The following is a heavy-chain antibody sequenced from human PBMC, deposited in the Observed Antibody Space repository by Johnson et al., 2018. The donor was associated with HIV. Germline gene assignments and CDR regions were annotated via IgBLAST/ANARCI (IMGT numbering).Heavy chain of an antibody. CDR2: IKSKTDGGTT. CDR3: TDYNFWTKRAFDI. V-gene: IGHV3-15*01. J-gene: IGHJ3*02. D-gene: IGHD3-3*01. Sequence: VQLVESGGGLVKPGGSLRLSCAASGFTFSNAWMSWVRQAPGKGLEWVGRIKSKTDGGTTDYAAPVKGRFTISRDDSKNTLYQQMNSLKIEDTAVYYCTDYNFWTKRAFDIWGQGTMVTVSS. CDR1: GFTFSNAW.